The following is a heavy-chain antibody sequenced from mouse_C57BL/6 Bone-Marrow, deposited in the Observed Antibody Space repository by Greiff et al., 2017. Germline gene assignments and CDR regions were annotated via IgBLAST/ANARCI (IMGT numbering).Heavy chain of an antibody. V-gene: IGHV5-6*01. Sequence: EVQLVESGGDLVKPGGSLKLSCAASGFTFSSYGMSWVRQTPDKRLEWVATISSGGSYTYYPDSVKGRFTISRDNAKNTLYLQMSSLKSEDTAMYYCARRTTVVAHYFDYWGQGTTLTVSS. J-gene: IGHJ2*01. CDR1: GFTFSSYG. CDR3: ARRTTVVAHYFDY. D-gene: IGHD1-1*01. CDR2: ISSGGSYT.